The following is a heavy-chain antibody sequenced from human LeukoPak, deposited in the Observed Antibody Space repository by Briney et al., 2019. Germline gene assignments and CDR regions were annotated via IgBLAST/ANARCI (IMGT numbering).Heavy chain of an antibody. CDR1: GYTFTGYY. CDR2: INPNSGGT. J-gene: IGHJ4*02. V-gene: IGHV1-2*02. D-gene: IGHD6-13*01. Sequence: ASVKVSCKASGYTFTGYYMHWVRQAPGQGLEWMGWINPNSGGTNYAQKFQGRVTMTRDTSISTAYMELSRLRSDDTAVYYCARAPSSSWYPMYIDYWGQGTLVTVSS. CDR3: ARAPSSSWYPMYIDY.